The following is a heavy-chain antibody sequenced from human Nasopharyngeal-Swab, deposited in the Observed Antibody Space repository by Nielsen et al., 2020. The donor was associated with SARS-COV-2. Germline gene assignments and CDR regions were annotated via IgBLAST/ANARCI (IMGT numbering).Heavy chain of an antibody. Sequence: GGSLRLSCAASGFTFSSYAMRWVRQAPGKGLEGVSGISGSGDTTKYADSVKGRFTISRDNDKNTLYLQMNSLRAEDTAVYYCARDGLDYDFWSAYFMDVWGQGTTVTVSS. CDR2: ISGSGDTT. V-gene: IGHV3-23*01. J-gene: IGHJ6*02. D-gene: IGHD3-3*01. CDR1: GFTFSSYA. CDR3: ARDGLDYDFWSAYFMDV.